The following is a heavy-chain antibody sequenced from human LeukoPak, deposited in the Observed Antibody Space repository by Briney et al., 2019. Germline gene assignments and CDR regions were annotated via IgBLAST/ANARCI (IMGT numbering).Heavy chain of an antibody. D-gene: IGHD3-3*01. CDR1: GYTFTTYY. Sequence: ASVKVSCKASGYTFTTYYMHWLRQAPGQGLEWMGIINLSGGDTTYSQKFQGRVTMTRDMSTSTVYMELSSLRSADTAVYYCARGQIYDYWTPVSWKFDLWGRGTLVTVSS. CDR2: INLSGGDT. V-gene: IGHV1-46*01. CDR3: ARGQIYDYWTPVSWKFDL. J-gene: IGHJ2*01.